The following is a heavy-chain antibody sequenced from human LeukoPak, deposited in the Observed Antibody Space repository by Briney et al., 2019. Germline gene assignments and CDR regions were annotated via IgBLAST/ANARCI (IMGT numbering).Heavy chain of an antibody. D-gene: IGHD1-1*01. J-gene: IGHJ4*02. CDR2: ISGSGGST. CDR1: GFTFGDYA. CDR3: AKKNWNDGGFDY. V-gene: IGHV3-23*01. Sequence: GGSLRLSCTASGFTFGDYAMSWVRQAPGKGLEWVSAISGSGGSTYYADSVKGRFTISRDNSKNTLYLQMNSLRAEDTAVYYCAKKNWNDGGFDYWGQGTLVTVSS.